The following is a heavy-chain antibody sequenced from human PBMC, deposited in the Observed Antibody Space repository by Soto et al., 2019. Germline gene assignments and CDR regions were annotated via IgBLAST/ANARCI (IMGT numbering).Heavy chain of an antibody. D-gene: IGHD2-21*01. CDR3: ARGGAGYCGGDCYDY. V-gene: IGHV4-30-4*01. CDR2: IYYSGST. CDR1: GGSISSGDYY. J-gene: IGHJ4*02. Sequence: QVQLQESGPGLVKPSQTLSLTCTVSGGSISSGDYYWSWIRRPPGKGLEWIGYIYYSGSTYYNPSLKSRVTIXXDXSXXQFSLKLSSVTAADTAVYYCARGGAGYCGGDCYDYWGQGTLVTVSS.